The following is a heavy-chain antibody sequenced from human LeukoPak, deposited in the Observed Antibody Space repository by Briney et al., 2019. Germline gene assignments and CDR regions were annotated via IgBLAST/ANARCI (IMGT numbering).Heavy chain of an antibody. D-gene: IGHD2-2*01. CDR2: INWNGGST. J-gene: IGHJ6*03. CDR1: GFTLDDYG. CDR3: ARVSRPLNYYYYYYMDV. Sequence: GGSLRLSCAASGFTLDDYGMSWVRQAPGKGLEWVSGINWNGGSTGYADSVKGRFTISRDNAKNSLYLQMNSLRAKDTALYYCARVSRPLNYYYYYYMDVWGKGTTVTVSS. V-gene: IGHV3-20*04.